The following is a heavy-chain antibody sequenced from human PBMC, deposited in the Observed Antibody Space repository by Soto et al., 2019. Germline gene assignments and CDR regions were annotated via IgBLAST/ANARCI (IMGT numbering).Heavy chain of an antibody. Sequence: QVQLVESGGGVVQPGRSLRLSCAASGFTFSSYGMHWVRQAPGKGLEWVAVISYDGSNKYYADSVKGRFTISRDNSKNKLYLQMKSVRAEDTAVYYCAKEDYYGSGSYKYYFDYWGQGTLVTVSS. CDR1: GFTFSSYG. CDR3: AKEDYYGSGSYKYYFDY. J-gene: IGHJ4*02. V-gene: IGHV3-30*18. D-gene: IGHD3-10*01. CDR2: ISYDGSNK.